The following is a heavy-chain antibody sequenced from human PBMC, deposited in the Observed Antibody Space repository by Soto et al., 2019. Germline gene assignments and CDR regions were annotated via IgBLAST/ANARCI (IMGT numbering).Heavy chain of an antibody. J-gene: IGHJ6*02. CDR2: IITTSTYT. CDR3: ARGAVSRQHFYYGSDV. Sequence: GGSLRLSCAASGFTFSESFMSWIRQAPGKGLEWVSSIITTSTYTDYAASLKGRVTVSIDNSRNILFLQLNSLRDEDTAVYFCARGAVSRQHFYYGSDVCGQGTTVTVSS. V-gene: IGHV3-11*06. CDR1: GFTFSESF. D-gene: IGHD4-17*01.